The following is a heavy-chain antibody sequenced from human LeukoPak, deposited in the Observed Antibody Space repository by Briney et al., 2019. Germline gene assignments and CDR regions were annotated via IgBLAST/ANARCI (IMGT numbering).Heavy chain of an antibody. CDR1: GFTFSTYA. CDR2: ISGNGRST. Sequence: GRSLRLSCTASGFTFSTYATHWVRQAPGKGLELVSVISGNGRSTFYASSVKGRFTVSRDNSKDTLYLQMGSLRAEDMAVYYCTRDIGRLRGDAFDLWGQGTMVTVSS. CDR3: TRDIGRLRGDAFDL. D-gene: IGHD2-15*01. J-gene: IGHJ3*01. V-gene: IGHV3-64*01.